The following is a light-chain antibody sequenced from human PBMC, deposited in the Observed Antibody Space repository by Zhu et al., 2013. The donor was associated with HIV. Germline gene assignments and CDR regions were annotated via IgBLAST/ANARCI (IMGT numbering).Light chain of an antibody. V-gene: IGLV1-51*01. CDR3: GTWDSSLSAGEV. CDR2: SNN. J-gene: IGLJ1*01. Sequence: QSVLTQPPSASGTPGQRVTISCSGSTSNIGSNYVSWYQYLPGTAPKLLISSNNQRPSGVPDRFSGSKSGTSATLGITGLQTGDEADYYCGTWDSSLSAGEVFGTGTKVTVL. CDR1: TSNIGSNY.